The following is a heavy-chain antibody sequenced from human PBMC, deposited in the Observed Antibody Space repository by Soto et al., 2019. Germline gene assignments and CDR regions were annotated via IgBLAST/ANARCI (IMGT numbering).Heavy chain of an antibody. J-gene: IGHJ5*02. CDR1: GYTFTSYD. Sequence: ASVKVSCKASGYTFTSYDINWVRQATGQGLEWMGWMNPNSGNTGYAQKFQGRVTMTRNTSISTAYMELSSLRSEDTAVYYCARGPRDVLLRAYASPDLLETWRQGSLVTVAS. D-gene: IGHD2-15*01. CDR2: MNPNSGNT. V-gene: IGHV1-8*01. CDR3: ARGPRDVLLRAYASPDLLET.